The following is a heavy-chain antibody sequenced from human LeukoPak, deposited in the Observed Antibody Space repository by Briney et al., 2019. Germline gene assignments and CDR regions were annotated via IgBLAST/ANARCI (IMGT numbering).Heavy chain of an antibody. Sequence: SQTLSLTCAISGDSVFSNSAAWNWIRQSPSRGLEWLGRTYYRSKWYNDYAVSVKSRITINPDTSKNQLSLQLNSVTPEDTAVYYCARGVVSSINYYFDYWGQGTLVTVSS. CDR2: TYYRSKWYN. D-gene: IGHD3-3*02. CDR1: GDSVFSNSAA. V-gene: IGHV6-1*01. CDR3: ARGVVSSINYYFDY. J-gene: IGHJ4*02.